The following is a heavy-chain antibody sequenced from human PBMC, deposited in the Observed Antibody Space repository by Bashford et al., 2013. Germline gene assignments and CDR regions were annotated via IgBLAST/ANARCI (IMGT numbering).Heavy chain of an antibody. D-gene: IGHD3-3*01. CDR3: ARGRKDYDFWSGYRPLVIPGTEYFQH. CDR1: GDSVSSHF. J-gene: IGHJ1*01. Sequence: SETLSLTCTVSGDSVSSHFWSWIRQSPDKGLEWIGYMFYTGTKTYHPSLESRVSMSIDTSKNQVSLRLSSVTAADTAVYYCARGRKDYDFWSGYRPLVIPGTEYFQHWARAPWSPSPQ. CDR2: MFYTGTK. V-gene: IGHV4-59*02.